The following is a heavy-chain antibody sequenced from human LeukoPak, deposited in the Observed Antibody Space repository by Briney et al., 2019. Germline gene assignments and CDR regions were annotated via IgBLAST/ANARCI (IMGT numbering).Heavy chain of an antibody. Sequence: SGAALVKPSQTLTLTCSFSGLSLSPSGMCVGWVRQPPGKALEWLALIDCDDNKYYSTSLKTRLTISKDTSKNQVVLTMTSMDPEDTATYYCARGQHLDPTFVDIWGQGTMVTVSS. V-gene: IGHV2-70*20. CDR3: ARGQHLDPTFVDI. D-gene: IGHD2/OR15-2a*01. J-gene: IGHJ3*02. CDR2: IDCDDNK. CDR1: GLSLSPSGMC.